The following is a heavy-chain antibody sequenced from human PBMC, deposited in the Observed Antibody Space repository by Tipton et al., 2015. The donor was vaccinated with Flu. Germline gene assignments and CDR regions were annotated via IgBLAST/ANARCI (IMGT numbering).Heavy chain of an antibody. CDR1: GFTVSSNY. Sequence: SLRLSCAASGFTVSSNYMSWVRQAPGKGLEWVSVIYSGGSTYYADSVKGRFTISRDNSKNTLYLQMNSLRAEDTAVYYCARAEVWFGELSVGPPSDYWGQGTLVTVSS. CDR2: IYSGGST. D-gene: IGHD3-10*01. J-gene: IGHJ4*02. CDR3: ARAEVWFGELSVGPPSDY. V-gene: IGHV3-53*01.